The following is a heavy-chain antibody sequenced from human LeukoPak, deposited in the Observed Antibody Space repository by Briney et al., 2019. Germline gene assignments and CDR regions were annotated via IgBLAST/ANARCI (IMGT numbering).Heavy chain of an antibody. V-gene: IGHV3-23*01. CDR1: GFTFRTYA. CDR2: ISGSGGST. J-gene: IGHJ4*02. CDR3: AKDELPYGDFFPFDY. D-gene: IGHD4-17*01. Sequence: PGGSLRLSCAASGFTFRTYAMSWVRQAPGKGLEWVSAISGSGGSTYYADSVKGHFTISRDNSKNTLYLQMKSLRAEDSAVYYCAKDELPYGDFFPFDYWGQGTLVTVSS.